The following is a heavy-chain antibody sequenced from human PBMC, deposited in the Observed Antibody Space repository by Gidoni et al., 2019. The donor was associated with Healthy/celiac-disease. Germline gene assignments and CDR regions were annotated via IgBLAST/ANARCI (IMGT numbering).Heavy chain of an antibody. Sequence: QVQLQASGPGLVKPSETLSLPCTVSGGSISSYYWSWIRQPPGKGLEWIGYIYYSGSTNYNPSLKSRVTISVDTSKNQFSLKLSSVTAADTAVYYCARDAGEWAVGGHFDYWGQGTLATVSS. CDR1: GGSISSYY. CDR2: IYYSGST. D-gene: IGHD6-19*01. J-gene: IGHJ4*02. V-gene: IGHV4-59*01. CDR3: ARDAGEWAVGGHFDY.